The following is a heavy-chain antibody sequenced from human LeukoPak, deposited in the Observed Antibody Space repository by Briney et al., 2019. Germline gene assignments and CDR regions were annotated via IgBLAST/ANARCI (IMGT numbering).Heavy chain of an antibody. V-gene: IGHV3-49*04. CDR1: GFTFGDYA. CDR3: ARVRLSGTPPFYDY. Sequence: PGGSLRLSCTGSGFTFGDYAMSWVRQAPGKGLEWVGVITSKAYGGTIEYGPSVKGRFTISRDDSKSIAYLQVNSLKTEDTAVYYCARVRLSGTPPFYDYWGQGTLVAVSS. J-gene: IGHJ4*02. D-gene: IGHD1-26*01. CDR2: ITSKAYGGTI.